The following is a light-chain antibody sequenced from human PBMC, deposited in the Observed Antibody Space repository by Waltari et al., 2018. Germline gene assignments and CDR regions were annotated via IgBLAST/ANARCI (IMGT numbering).Light chain of an antibody. Sequence: DIQMTQSPSSPSASVGDRVTITCRACQGNTNSLACYQQKPGKVPKLLIYDASILHAGVPSRFSGSGSGTDFTHTISSLQPEDVATYYCQKYDSAPGTFGPGTTVDFK. CDR1: QGNTNS. CDR3: QKYDSAPGT. J-gene: IGKJ3*01. V-gene: IGKV1-27*01. CDR2: DAS.